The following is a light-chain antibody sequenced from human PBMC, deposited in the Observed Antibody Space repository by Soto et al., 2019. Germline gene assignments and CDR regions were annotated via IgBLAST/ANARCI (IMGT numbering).Light chain of an antibody. Sequence: QSALTQPPSASGSPGQSVTLSCTGSSSDVGTYNYVSWYQQHPGKAPRLMIYEVIKRPSGVPDRFSGSKSGNTASLTISGLQAEDEADYYCCSYAGSSTWVFGGGTKLTVL. V-gene: IGLV2-8*01. CDR3: CSYAGSSTWV. CDR1: SSDVGTYNY. CDR2: EVI. J-gene: IGLJ3*02.